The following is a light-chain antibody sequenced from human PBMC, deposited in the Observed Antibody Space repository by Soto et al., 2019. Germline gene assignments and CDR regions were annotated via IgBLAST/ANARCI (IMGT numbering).Light chain of an antibody. CDR3: CSYAGRDIYV. V-gene: IGLV2-23*02. Sequence: QSALTQPASVSGSPGQSISISCTGTNSDVGSYNLVSWFQQHPGKAPKLIIYNVNKWPSDVPNRFSGSKSGSTAYLTISGVQTEDEADDYCCSYAGRDIYVFGTGTKVTVL. CDR2: NVN. J-gene: IGLJ1*01. CDR1: NSDVGSYNL.